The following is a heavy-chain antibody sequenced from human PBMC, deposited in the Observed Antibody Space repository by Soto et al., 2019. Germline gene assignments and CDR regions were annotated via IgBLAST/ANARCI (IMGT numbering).Heavy chain of an antibody. V-gene: IGHV1-18*01. D-gene: IGHD3-22*01. CDR3: ARGVPDHYYDSSGYYVASFDP. J-gene: IGHJ5*02. Sequence: GASVKVSCKASGYTFTSYGISWVRQAPGQGLEWMGWISAYNGNTNYAQKLQGRVTMTTDTSTSTAYMELRSLRSDDTAVYYCARGVPDHYYDSSGYYVASFDPWGQGTLVTVSS. CDR2: ISAYNGNT. CDR1: GYTFTSYG.